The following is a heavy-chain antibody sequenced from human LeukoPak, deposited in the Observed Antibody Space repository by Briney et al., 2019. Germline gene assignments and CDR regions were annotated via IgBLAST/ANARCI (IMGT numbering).Heavy chain of an antibody. J-gene: IGHJ3*02. D-gene: IGHD4-17*01. Sequence: PSETLSLTCAVYGGSFSGYYWSWIRQPPGKGLEWIGEINHSGSTNYNPSLKSRVTISVDTSKNQFSLKLSSVTAADTAVYYCARDTALGAFDIWGQGTMVTVSS. CDR3: ARDTALGAFDI. CDR2: INHSGST. CDR1: GGSFSGYY. V-gene: IGHV4-34*01.